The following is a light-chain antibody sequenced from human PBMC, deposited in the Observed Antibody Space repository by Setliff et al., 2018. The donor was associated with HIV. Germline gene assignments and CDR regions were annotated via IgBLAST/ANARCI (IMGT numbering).Light chain of an antibody. CDR2: RND. CDR3: AAWNDRPTGIYV. V-gene: IGLV1-47*01. CDR1: SSNIETHY. J-gene: IGLJ1*01. Sequence: QSALTQPPSASGAPGQTVTISCSGRSSNIETHYVYWYQQFPGTAPKLLIYRNDQRPSGVPARFSGPKPGTSAALTISDRRAEDEAEYFCAAWNDRPTGIYVFGTGTKVTVL.